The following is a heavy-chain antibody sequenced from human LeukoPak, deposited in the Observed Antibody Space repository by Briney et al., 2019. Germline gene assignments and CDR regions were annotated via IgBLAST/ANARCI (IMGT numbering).Heavy chain of an antibody. CDR1: GGSFSIYY. Sequence: PSETLSLTCSVYGGSFSIYYWSGIRQPPGKGLEWIGEINHSGSTNYNPSLKSRVTISVDTSKNQFSLRLSSVTAADTAVYYCATRDVWGQGTTVTVSS. CDR2: INHSGST. CDR3: ATRDV. J-gene: IGHJ6*02. V-gene: IGHV4-34*01.